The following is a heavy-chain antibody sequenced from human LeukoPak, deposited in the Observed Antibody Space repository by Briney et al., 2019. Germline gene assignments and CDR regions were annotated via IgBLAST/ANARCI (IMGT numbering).Heavy chain of an antibody. J-gene: IGHJ5*02. D-gene: IGHD3-10*01. Sequence: SETLSLTCTVSGGSISSYYWSWIRQPPGKGLEWIGYIYYSGSTNYNPSLKSRVTISVDTSKNQFSLKLSSVTAADTAVYYCARIGVVRGVIRRLYPWGQGTLVTVSS. CDR1: GGSISSYY. CDR3: ARIGVVRGVIRRLYP. V-gene: IGHV4-59*01. CDR2: IYYSGST.